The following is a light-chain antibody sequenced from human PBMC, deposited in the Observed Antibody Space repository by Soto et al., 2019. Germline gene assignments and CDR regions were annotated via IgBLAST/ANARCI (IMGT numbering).Light chain of an antibody. V-gene: IGKV3-15*01. CDR1: QSVSSN. Sequence: MTQSPATLSVSPWDRATLSCRASQSVSSNLAWYQQKPGQAPRLLIYGASNRATGIPARCSGSWSGTDFTLTISSLPSEDFAVYYCQQYNNWAQTFGQGTKVEIK. J-gene: IGKJ1*01. CDR2: GAS. CDR3: QQYNNWAQT.